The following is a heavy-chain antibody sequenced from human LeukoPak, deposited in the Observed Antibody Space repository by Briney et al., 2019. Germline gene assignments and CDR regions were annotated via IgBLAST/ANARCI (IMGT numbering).Heavy chain of an antibody. V-gene: IGHV4-39*01. D-gene: IGHD1-14*01. Sequence: SETLSLTCTVSGGSISSSSYHWGWIRQPPGEGLEWIGTFYYTRITYYNPSLKSRVTIYVDTSNNQLSLTLPSVTAADTAVYYCARHPTTPDYWGQGTLFSVSS. CDR3: ARHPTTPDY. CDR1: GGSISSSSYH. CDR2: FYYTRIT. J-gene: IGHJ4*02.